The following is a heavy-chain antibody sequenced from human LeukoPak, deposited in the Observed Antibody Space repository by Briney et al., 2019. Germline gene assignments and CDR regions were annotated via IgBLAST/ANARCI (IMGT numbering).Heavy chain of an antibody. CDR3: ARDSPEPYYDFWSGYPRGGNFDY. D-gene: IGHD3-3*01. V-gene: IGHV3-48*02. J-gene: IGHJ4*02. Sequence: GGSLRLSCAASGFTFSSYSMNWVRQAPGKGLEWVSYISSSSSTIYYADSVKGRFTISRDNAKNSLYLQMNSLRDEDTAVYYCARDSPEPYYDFWSGYPRGGNFDYWSQGTLVTVSS. CDR2: ISSSSSTI. CDR1: GFTFSSYS.